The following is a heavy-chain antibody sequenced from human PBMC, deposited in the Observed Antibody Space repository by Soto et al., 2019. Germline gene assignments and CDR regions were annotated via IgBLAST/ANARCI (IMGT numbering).Heavy chain of an antibody. V-gene: IGHV4-39*01. D-gene: IGHD4-17*01. CDR3: ARSDYGGNYDY. J-gene: IGHJ4*02. CDR1: GDSISSSSYN. Sequence: SETLSLTCTVSGDSISSSSYNWGWIRQPPGKGLEWIGTIHSGGNTYYSPSLKSRVTISVNTSKNQFSLKLSSVTAADTAMYYCARSDYGGNYDYWGRGTLVTVSS. CDR2: IHSGGNT.